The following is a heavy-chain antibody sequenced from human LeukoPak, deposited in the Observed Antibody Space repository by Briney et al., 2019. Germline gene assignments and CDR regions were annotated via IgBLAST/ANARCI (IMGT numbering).Heavy chain of an antibody. D-gene: IGHD3-22*01. V-gene: IGHV1-18*01. J-gene: IGHJ4*02. Sequence: ASVKVSCEASGYTFTSYGISWVRQAPGQGLEWMGWISAYNGNTNYAQKLQGRVTMTTDTSTSTAYMELRSLRSDDTAVYYCAREVPYDSSRYYQPFDYWGQGTLVTVSS. CDR1: GYTFTSYG. CDR3: AREVPYDSSRYYQPFDY. CDR2: ISAYNGNT.